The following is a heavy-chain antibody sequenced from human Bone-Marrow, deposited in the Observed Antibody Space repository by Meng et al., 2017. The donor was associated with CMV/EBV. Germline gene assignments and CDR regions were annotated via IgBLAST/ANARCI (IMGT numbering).Heavy chain of an antibody. D-gene: IGHD1-26*01. CDR3: ARISAAEGNNWFDP. CDR2: IIPILGIA. J-gene: IGHJ5*02. V-gene: IGHV1-69*10. CDR1: GGTFSSYA. Sequence: SVKVSCKASGGTFSSYAISWVRQAPGQGLEWMGGIIPILGIANYAQKFQGRVTITADKSTSTAYMELSSLRSEDTAVYYCARISAAEGNNWFDPCGQGTLVTVSS.